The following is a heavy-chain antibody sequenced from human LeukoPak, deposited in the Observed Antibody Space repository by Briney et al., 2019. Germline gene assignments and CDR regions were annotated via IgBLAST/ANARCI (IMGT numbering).Heavy chain of an antibody. CDR2: INNDGSST. CDR3: AKYKGAALYYHYGMDV. D-gene: IGHD6-13*01. Sequence: GGSLRLSCAASEFTFSDYWMHWVRQAPGKGLVWVSRINNDGSSTTYADSVKGRFTISRDNAKNTLYLQMNSLRAEDTAVYYCAKYKGAALYYHYGMDVWGQGTTVIVSS. J-gene: IGHJ6*02. V-gene: IGHV3-74*01. CDR1: EFTFSDYW.